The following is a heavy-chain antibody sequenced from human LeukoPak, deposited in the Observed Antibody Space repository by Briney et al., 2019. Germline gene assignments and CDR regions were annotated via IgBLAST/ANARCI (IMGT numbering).Heavy chain of an antibody. V-gene: IGHV1-69*04. J-gene: IGHJ4*02. CDR3: ARGSGLSGYSDYFDY. Sequence: GASVKVSCKASGYSFSIYGITWVRQAPGQGLEWMGRIIPILGIANYAQKFQGRVTITADKSTSTAYMELSSLRSEDTAVYYCARGSGLSGYSDYFDYWGQGTLVTVSS. CDR2: IIPILGIA. D-gene: IGHD3-22*01. CDR1: GYSFSIYG.